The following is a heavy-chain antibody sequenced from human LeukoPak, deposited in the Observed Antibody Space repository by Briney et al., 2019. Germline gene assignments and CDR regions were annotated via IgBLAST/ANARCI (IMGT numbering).Heavy chain of an antibody. CDR3: ASSTYNYDYALDV. CDR2: INDSGRRT. V-gene: IGHV3-23*01. CDR1: GFIFSTYR. D-gene: IGHD5-24*01. Sequence: GGSLRLSCAASGFIFSTYRMSWVRQAPGKGLEWVSLINDSGRRTYYADSVKGRFTVSRDNSKFTLYLQMNSLRVEDTAVYYCASSTYNYDYALDVWGQGTTVTVSS. J-gene: IGHJ6*02.